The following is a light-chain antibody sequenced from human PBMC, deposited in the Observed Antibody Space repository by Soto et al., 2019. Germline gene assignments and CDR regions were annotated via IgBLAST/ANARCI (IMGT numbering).Light chain of an antibody. CDR3: CSYTGTSTLL. V-gene: IGLV2-23*02. J-gene: IGLJ2*01. CDR1: SSDVGSYNL. Sequence: QSALTQPASVSGSPGQSITISCTGTSSDVGSYNLVSWYQQHPGKAPKLMIYEVSRRPSGVSNRFSGSKSGNTASLTVSGLQAEDEAEYYCCSYTGTSTLLFGGGTKLTVL. CDR2: EVS.